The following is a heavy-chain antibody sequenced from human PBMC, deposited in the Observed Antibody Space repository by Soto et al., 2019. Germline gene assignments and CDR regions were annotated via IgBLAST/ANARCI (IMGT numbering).Heavy chain of an antibody. V-gene: IGHV6-1*01. CDR2: TYYRSKWYN. Sequence: SQTLSLTCGISGDSVSSNSASWNWLRQSPSRGLEWLGRTYYRSKWYNDYAVSVESRITINPDTSKNHFSLQLNFVTPEDTAVYFCARGEQYSGRIFDYWGQGTLVTAPQ. D-gene: IGHD1-26*01. J-gene: IGHJ4*02. CDR1: GDSVSSNSAS. CDR3: ARGEQYSGRIFDY.